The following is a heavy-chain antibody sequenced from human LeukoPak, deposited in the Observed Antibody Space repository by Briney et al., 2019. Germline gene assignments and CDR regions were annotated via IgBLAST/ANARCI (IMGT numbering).Heavy chain of an antibody. CDR2: IYYSGST. Sequence: SETPSLTCTVSGGSISSYYWSWIRQPPGKGLEWIGYIYYSGSTNYNPSLKSRVTISVDTSKNQFSLKLSSVTAADTAVYYCVRRGYCSGVSCYTFDYWGQGTLVTVSS. CDR3: VRRGYCSGVSCYTFDY. J-gene: IGHJ4*02. D-gene: IGHD2-15*01. CDR1: GGSISSYY. V-gene: IGHV4-59*08.